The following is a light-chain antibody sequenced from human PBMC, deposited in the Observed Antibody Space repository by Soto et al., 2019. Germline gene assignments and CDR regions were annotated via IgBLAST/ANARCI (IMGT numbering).Light chain of an antibody. CDR2: WAS. CDR1: QSFLYSSNNKNY. CDR3: QQYYSTPLT. J-gene: IGKJ4*01. V-gene: IGKV4-1*01. Sequence: DIVLTQSPDSLAVSLGERATINCKSSQSFLYSSNNKNYLAWYQQKPGQPPKLLIYWASTRESGVPDRFSGSGSGTDFTLTISSLHAEDVAVYYCQQYYSTPLTFGGGTKVEIK.